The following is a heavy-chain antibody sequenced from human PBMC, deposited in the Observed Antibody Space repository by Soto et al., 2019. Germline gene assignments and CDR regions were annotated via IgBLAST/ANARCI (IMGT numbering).Heavy chain of an antibody. CDR2: INPSGGST. Sequence: ASVKVSCKASGYTFTSYYMHWVRQAPGQGLERMGIINPSGGSTSYAQKFQGRVTMTRDTSTSTVYMELSSLRSEDTAVYYCARVPRYGSYYYGWDVWGQGTTVTVPS. J-gene: IGHJ6*02. V-gene: IGHV1-46*01. D-gene: IGHD1-1*01. CDR1: GYTFTSYY. CDR3: ARVPRYGSYYYGWDV.